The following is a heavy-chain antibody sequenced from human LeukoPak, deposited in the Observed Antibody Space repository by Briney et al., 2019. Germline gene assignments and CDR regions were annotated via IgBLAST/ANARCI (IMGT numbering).Heavy chain of an antibody. V-gene: IGHV3-30-3*01. CDR3: AREGNSGWRDDGFDI. J-gene: IGHJ3*02. CDR2: ISYDGSIK. D-gene: IGHD6-19*01. Sequence: GRSLRLSCAASGFIFRNYAMHWVRRAPGKGLEWVAAISYDGSIKDHADSVRGRFTISRDNSQNTLDLQMNSLRGEDTGVYYCAREGNSGWRDDGFDIWGQGTMVTVSS. CDR1: GFIFRNYA.